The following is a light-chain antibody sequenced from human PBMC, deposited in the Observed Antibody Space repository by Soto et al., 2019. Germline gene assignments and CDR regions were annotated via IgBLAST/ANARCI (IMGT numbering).Light chain of an antibody. Sequence: QSVLTQTPSVSGALGQKITMSCTGSSSNIGAGYDVHWYQQFPGAAPRLLIYADNNRPSGVPDRFSASKSGTSASLAITGLQGEDEANYYCQSYDTSLSGVIFGAWTKVTVL. J-gene: IGLJ2*01. CDR3: QSYDTSLSGVI. CDR1: SSNIGAGYD. V-gene: IGLV1-40*01. CDR2: ADN.